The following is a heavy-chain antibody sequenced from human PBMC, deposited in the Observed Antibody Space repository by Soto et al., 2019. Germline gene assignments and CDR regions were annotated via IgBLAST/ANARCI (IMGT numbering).Heavy chain of an antibody. D-gene: IGHD6-25*01. J-gene: IGHJ5*02. CDR3: ARDPIAAASWFGP. V-gene: IGHV3-21*01. Sequence: PGGSLRLSCAASGFTFSSYSMNWVRQAPGKGLEWVSSISSSSSYIYYADSVKGRFTISRDNAKNSLYLQMNSLRAEDTAVYYCARDPIAAASWFGPWGQGTMVTVS. CDR2: ISSSSSYI. CDR1: GFTFSSYS.